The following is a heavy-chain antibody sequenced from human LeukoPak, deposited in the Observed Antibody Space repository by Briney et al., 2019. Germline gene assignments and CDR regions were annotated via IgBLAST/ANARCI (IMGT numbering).Heavy chain of an antibody. Sequence: PGGSLRLSCAASGFTVSSNYMSWVRQAPGKGLEWVSVIYSGGSTYYADSVKGRFTISRDNSKSTLYLQMNSLRAEDTAVYYCASSIAAAGVLFDYWGQGTLVTVSS. V-gene: IGHV3-53*01. CDR3: ASSIAAAGVLFDY. CDR2: IYSGGST. J-gene: IGHJ4*02. D-gene: IGHD6-13*01. CDR1: GFTVSSNY.